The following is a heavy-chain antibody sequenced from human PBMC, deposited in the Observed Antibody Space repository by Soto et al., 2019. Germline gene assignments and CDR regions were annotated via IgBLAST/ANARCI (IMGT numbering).Heavy chain of an antibody. J-gene: IGHJ5*02. D-gene: IGHD3-9*01. CDR1: GCSFRDHY. CDR3: ARRYFDWLLSGRSWFDP. CDR2: ISYSGYT. Sequence: SETLSLTCSVSGCSFRDHYWTWIRQPPGKGLERIGYISYSGYTNYKPSLKSRLTMSVDMAKNQFSLKLNSLTAADTAVYYCARRYFDWLLSGRSWFDPWGQGTLVTVS. V-gene: IGHV4-59*11.